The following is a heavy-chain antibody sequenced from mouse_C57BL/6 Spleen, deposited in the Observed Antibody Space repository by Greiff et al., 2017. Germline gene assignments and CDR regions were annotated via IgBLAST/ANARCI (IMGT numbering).Heavy chain of an antibody. J-gene: IGHJ2*01. CDR1: GYAFSSSW. Sequence: VQLQESGPELVKPGASVTISCKASGYAFSSSWMNWVKQRAGKGLDWIGRMYPGDGETNYNGKFKGKATLTADKSSSTAYMQLSSLTSEDSAVYFCARSGYYGSSYFGYWGEGTTLTVSS. D-gene: IGHD1-1*01. CDR3: ARSGYYGSSYFGY. CDR2: MYPGDGET. V-gene: IGHV1-82*01.